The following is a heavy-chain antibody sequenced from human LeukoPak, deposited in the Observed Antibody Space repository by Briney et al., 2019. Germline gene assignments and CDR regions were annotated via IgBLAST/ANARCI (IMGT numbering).Heavy chain of an antibody. CDR3: ARHSYGSGSYRDY. V-gene: IGHV5-51*01. D-gene: IGHD3-10*01. J-gene: IGHJ4*02. Sequence: GESLKISCKGSGYSFSSYWIGWVLQMPGKGLEWMVIIYPGDSDTRYSPSFQGQVTTSADKSISTAYLQWSSLKASDTAMYYCARHSYGSGSYRDYWGQGTLVTVSS. CDR2: IYPGDSDT. CDR1: GYSFSSYW.